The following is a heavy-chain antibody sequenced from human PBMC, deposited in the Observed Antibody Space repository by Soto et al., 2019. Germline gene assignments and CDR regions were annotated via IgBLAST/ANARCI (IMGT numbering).Heavy chain of an antibody. Sequence: QVQLVESGGGVVQPGRSLRLSCAASGFTFSSYGMHWVRQAPGKGLEWVAVISYDGSNKYYADSVKGRFTISRDNXKXXLYLQMNSLRAEDTAVYYCAKGAPVVVVAEDWFDPWGQGTLVTVSS. CDR1: GFTFSSYG. CDR2: ISYDGSNK. V-gene: IGHV3-30*18. J-gene: IGHJ5*02. D-gene: IGHD2-15*01. CDR3: AKGAPVVVVAEDWFDP.